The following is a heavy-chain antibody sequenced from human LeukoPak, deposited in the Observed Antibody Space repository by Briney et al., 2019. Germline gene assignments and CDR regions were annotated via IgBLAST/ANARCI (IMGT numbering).Heavy chain of an antibody. D-gene: IGHD3-10*01. Sequence: PSQTLSLTCTVSRESINNGSYLWPWIRQPAGKTLEWIGRIYTSGSTNYNPSVESRATISIDTADNQFSLRLSSVTAADTAIYDCARVLWHRGHSFDSWGQGTLVTVSS. CDR3: ARVLWHRGHSFDS. CDR1: RESINNGSYL. J-gene: IGHJ5*01. CDR2: IYTSGST. V-gene: IGHV4-61*02.